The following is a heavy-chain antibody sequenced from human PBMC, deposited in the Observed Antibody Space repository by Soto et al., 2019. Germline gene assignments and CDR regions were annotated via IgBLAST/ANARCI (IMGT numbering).Heavy chain of an antibody. CDR2: IYHSGST. CDR1: SGSISSSNW. V-gene: IGHV4-4*02. Sequence: SETLSLTCAVSSGSISSSNWWSCVRQPPGKGLEWIGEIYHSGSTNYNPSLKSRVTISVDKSKNQFSLKLSSVTAADTAVYYCARVAFYGDLYYFDYWGQGTLVTVSS. CDR3: ARVAFYGDLYYFDY. D-gene: IGHD4-17*01. J-gene: IGHJ4*02.